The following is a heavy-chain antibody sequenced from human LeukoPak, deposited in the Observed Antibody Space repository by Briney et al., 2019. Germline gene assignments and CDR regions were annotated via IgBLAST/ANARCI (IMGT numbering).Heavy chain of an antibody. J-gene: IGHJ4*02. CDR2: ISSDGGST. V-gene: IGHV3-64D*06. CDR3: VKGRYCSSTSCYKTPFDY. Sequence: GGSLRLSCSASGFTFSSYAMHWVRQAPGKGLEYVSAISSDGGSTYYADSVKGRFTISRDNSKNTLYLQMSSLRAEDTAVYYCVKGRYCSSTSCYKTPFDYWGQGTLVTVSS. D-gene: IGHD2-2*01. CDR1: GFTFSSYA.